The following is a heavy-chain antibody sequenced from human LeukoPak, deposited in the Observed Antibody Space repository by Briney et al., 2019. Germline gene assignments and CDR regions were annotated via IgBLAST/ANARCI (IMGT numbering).Heavy chain of an antibody. J-gene: IGHJ5*02. CDR3: ARASFNVVFGNWFDP. CDR2: INHSGST. V-gene: IGHV4-34*01. CDR1: GGSFSGYY. Sequence: SETLSLTCAVYGGSFSGYYWSWIRQPPGKGLEWIGEINHSGSTNYNPSLKSRVTISVDTSKNQFSLKLRSVTAADTAIYYCARASFNVVFGNWFDPWGQGTLVTVSS. D-gene: IGHD2-8*01.